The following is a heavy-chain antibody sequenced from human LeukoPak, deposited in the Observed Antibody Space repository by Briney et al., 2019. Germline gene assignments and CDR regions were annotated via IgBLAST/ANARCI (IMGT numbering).Heavy chain of an antibody. Sequence: GGSLRLSCAASGFTFSTYAMHWVRQAPGKGLEYVSAISSNGGSTYYANSVKGRFSISRDNSKNTLCLQLGSLRAEDMAVYYCARSVVVAANIDYWGQGTLVTVSS. J-gene: IGHJ4*02. CDR1: GFTFSTYA. D-gene: IGHD2-15*01. CDR2: ISSNGGST. V-gene: IGHV3-64*01. CDR3: ARSVVVAANIDY.